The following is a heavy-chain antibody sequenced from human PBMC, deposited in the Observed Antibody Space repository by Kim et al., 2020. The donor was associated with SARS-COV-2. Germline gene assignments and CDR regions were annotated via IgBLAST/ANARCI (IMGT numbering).Heavy chain of an antibody. D-gene: IGHD2-21*02. CDR1: GYTFDRYTFADYN. V-gene: IGHV1-2*02. CDR3: ARGRGDWAFGYFDI. J-gene: IGHJ3*02. CDR2: GNPTSVGT. Sequence: ASVKVSCKASGYTFDRYTFADYNMHWFRQAPGQGLEWMGWGNPTSVGTKFAQKFQGRVTMTGDTSIITAYMELSRLKSDDTAVYYCARGRGDWAFGYFDIWGQGTMVTVSS.